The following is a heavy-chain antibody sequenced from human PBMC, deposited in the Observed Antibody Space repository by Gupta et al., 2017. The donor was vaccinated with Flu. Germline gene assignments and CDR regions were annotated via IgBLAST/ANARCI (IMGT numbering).Heavy chain of an antibody. Sequence: YTFNWVRQAPGKGLEWVSSISRSSDYTSYSDSVRGRFTISREHAKDSLYPQMNSLRAEDTAAYYCASLSLLVGGAFDIWGQGTMHTVSS. CDR2: ISRSSDYT. CDR3: ASLSLLVGGAFDI. J-gene: IGHJ3*02. D-gene: IGHD2-8*02. CDR1: YT. V-gene: IGHV3-21*01.